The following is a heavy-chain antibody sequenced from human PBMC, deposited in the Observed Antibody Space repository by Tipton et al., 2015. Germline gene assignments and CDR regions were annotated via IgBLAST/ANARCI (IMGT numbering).Heavy chain of an antibody. CDR2: ISDSGAST. CDR3: ATELAGVCIATKCYHFDR. V-gene: IGHV3-23*01. J-gene: IGHJ4*02. Sequence: SLRLSCAASGFTFSSYLMNWVRQAPGKGLEWVSGISDSGASTYYADSVKGRFTISRDNAKNTLFLQMNSLRVEDTAVYYCATELAGVCIATKCYHFDRWCRGALVAASS. CDR1: GFTFSSYL. D-gene: IGHD2-21*01.